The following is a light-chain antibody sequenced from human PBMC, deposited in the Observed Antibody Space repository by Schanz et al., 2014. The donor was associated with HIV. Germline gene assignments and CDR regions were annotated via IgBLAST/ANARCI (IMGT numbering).Light chain of an antibody. CDR3: SSYGGGDTLL. CDR1: SSDVGGYHY. V-gene: IGLV2-8*01. Sequence: QSALTQPPSASGSPGQSVTISCTGTSSDVGGYHYVSWYQQHPGKAPKLMIYEVSKRPSGVPDRFSGSKSDNTASLTISGLQAEDEADYYCSSYGGGDTLLFGGGTKLTVL. CDR2: EVS. J-gene: IGLJ3*02.